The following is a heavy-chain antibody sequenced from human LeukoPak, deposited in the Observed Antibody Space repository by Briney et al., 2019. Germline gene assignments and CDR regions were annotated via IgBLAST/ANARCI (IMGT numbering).Heavy chain of an antibody. Sequence: GGSLRLSCAASGFTFSYFGMNWVRQAPGKGLEWVSSINRISTYIYYADSVKGRFTVSRDNSKNTLYLQMNSLRADDTAVYYCAKDRPTVYSSSWLHFLDSWGQGTLVTVSS. J-gene: IGHJ4*02. V-gene: IGHV3-21*04. CDR2: INRISTYI. D-gene: IGHD6-13*01. CDR3: AKDRPTVYSSSWLHFLDS. CDR1: GFTFSYFG.